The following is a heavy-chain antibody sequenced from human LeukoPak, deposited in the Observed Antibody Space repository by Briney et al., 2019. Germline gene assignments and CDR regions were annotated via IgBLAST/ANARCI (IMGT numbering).Heavy chain of an antibody. CDR2: IYYSGST. J-gene: IGHJ5*02. D-gene: IGHD3-10*01. V-gene: IGHV4-59*08. Sequence: SETLSLTCTVSGGSISSYYWSWIRQPPGKGLEWIGYIYYSGSTNYNPSLKSRVTISVDTSKNQFSLKLSSVTAADTAVYYCARLWSRNRFDPWGQGTLVTVSS. CDR1: GGSISSYY. CDR3: ARLWSRNRFDP.